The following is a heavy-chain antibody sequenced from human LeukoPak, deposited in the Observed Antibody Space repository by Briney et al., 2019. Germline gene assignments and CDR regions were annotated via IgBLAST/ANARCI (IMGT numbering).Heavy chain of an antibody. CDR2: LWYDGSNK. J-gene: IGHJ4*02. V-gene: IGHV3-33*01. CDR1: GFTFSSYG. Sequence: GGSLRLSCAASGFTFSSYGMHWVRQAPGKGLEWVAVLWYDGSNKYYADSVKGRFTISRDNSKNTLYLQMNSLRAEDTAVYYCARDLRVIGSAAATQDYWGQGTLVTVSS. CDR3: ARDLRVIGSAAATQDY. D-gene: IGHD6-13*01.